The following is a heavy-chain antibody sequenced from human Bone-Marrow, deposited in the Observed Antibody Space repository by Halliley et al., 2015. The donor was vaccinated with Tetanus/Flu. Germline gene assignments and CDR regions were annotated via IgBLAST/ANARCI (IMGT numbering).Heavy chain of an antibody. D-gene: IGHD4-4*01. CDR2: ISDSGST. V-gene: IGHV4-59*01. J-gene: IGHJ5*02. Sequence: TLSLTCTVSDGSISSYSWSWIRQLPGKGLEWIGYISDSGSTDYNPSLKSRVTLSVDTSKNQFSLKLSSVTAADTAVYYCASERGNDDYSIWFDPWGQGTLVTVSS. CDR3: ASERGNDDYSIWFDP. CDR1: DGSISSYS.